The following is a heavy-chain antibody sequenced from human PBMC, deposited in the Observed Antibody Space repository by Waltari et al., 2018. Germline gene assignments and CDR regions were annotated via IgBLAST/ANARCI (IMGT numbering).Heavy chain of an antibody. CDR3: ARIWRIGYFDY. J-gene: IGHJ4*02. D-gene: IGHD1-26*01. CDR1: GFTFSSYW. CDR2: IKQDVSEK. Sequence: EVQLVESGGGLVQPGGSLRLSCAASGFTFSSYWMSWVRQAPGKGLEWVANIKQDVSEKYYVDSVKCRFTISRDNAKNSLYLQMNSLRAEDTAVYYCARIWRIGYFDYWGQGTLVTVSS. V-gene: IGHV3-7*01.